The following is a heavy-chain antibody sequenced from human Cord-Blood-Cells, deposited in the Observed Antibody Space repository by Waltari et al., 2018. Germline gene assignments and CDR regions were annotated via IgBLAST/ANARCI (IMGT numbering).Heavy chain of an antibody. J-gene: IGHJ3*02. CDR3: ARHGPTTVTTYAFDI. Sequence: EVQLVQSGAEVKKPGESLKISCKGSCYSFTSYWIDWVRHMPGKGLEWMGIIYPVDSDTRYSPSFQGQVTISADKSISTAYLQWSSLKASGTAMYYCARHGPTTVTTYAFDIWGQGTMVTVSS. D-gene: IGHD4-17*01. CDR2: IYPVDSDT. V-gene: IGHV5-51*01. CDR1: CYSFTSYW.